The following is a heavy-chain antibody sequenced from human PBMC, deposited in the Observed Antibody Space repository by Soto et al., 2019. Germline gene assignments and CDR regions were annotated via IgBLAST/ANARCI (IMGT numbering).Heavy chain of an antibody. Sequence: GGSLRLSCTASGFIFSNYEMNWVRQAPGKGLEWISYISVSGRTIYYADSVKGRFTISRDNAKKSLFLQINSLRVEDTAVYYFARDGSRDTPLAGLYKWFVPLCQGTQVTVS. J-gene: IGHJ5*02. D-gene: IGHD5-18*01. CDR1: GFIFSNYE. CDR2: ISVSGRTI. CDR3: ARDGSRDTPLAGLYKWFVP. V-gene: IGHV3-48*03.